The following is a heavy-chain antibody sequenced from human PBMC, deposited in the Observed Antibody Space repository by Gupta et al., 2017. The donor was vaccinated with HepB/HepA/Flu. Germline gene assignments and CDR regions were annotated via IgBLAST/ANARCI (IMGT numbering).Heavy chain of an antibody. CDR2: IYYSGTS. CDR3: ARQGVAGVTDIPNDGFDI. J-gene: IGHJ3*02. D-gene: IGHD2-21*02. CDR1: GGSIRGSTSYY. Sequence: QLQLQESGPGVVKPSETLSLTCSVSGGSIRGSTSYYWGWIRQPPGQGLEWIGSIYYSGTSYYNPACKSRVTISVDSSRKKMSMKLSSVTAADTAVLYCARQGVAGVTDIPNDGFDIGGQGTMVTV. V-gene: IGHV4-39*01.